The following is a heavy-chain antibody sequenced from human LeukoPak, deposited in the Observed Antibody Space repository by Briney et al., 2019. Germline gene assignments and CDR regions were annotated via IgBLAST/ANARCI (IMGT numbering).Heavy chain of an antibody. CDR1: GFTFSDYY. Sequence: PGGSLRLSCAASGFTFSDYYMSWIRLAPGKGLEWVSYISSSGSTIYYADSVKGRFTISRDNSKNTLYLQMNSLRAEDTAVYYCAREKEAAAGQTYYFDYWGQGTLVTVSS. CDR2: ISSSGSTI. CDR3: AREKEAAAGQTYYFDY. J-gene: IGHJ4*02. D-gene: IGHD6-13*01. V-gene: IGHV3-11*04.